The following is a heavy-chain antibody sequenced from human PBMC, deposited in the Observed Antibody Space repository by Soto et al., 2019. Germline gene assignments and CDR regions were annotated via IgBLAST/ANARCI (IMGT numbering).Heavy chain of an antibody. CDR1: GFTFSSYG. Sequence: PGGSLRLSCAASGFTFSSYGMHWVRQAPGKGLEWVAVISYDGSNKYYADSVKGRFTISRDNSKNTLYLQMNSLRAEDTAVYYCAKDYGDYYFQHWGQGTLVTVSS. CDR3: AKDYGDYYFQH. J-gene: IGHJ1*01. V-gene: IGHV3-30*18. D-gene: IGHD4-17*01. CDR2: ISYDGSNK.